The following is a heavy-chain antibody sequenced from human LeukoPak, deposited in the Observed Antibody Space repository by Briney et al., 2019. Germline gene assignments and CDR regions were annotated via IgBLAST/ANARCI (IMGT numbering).Heavy chain of an antibody. V-gene: IGHV3-7*01. CDR3: ARLNYDFWSGVWEGYYMDV. CDR1: GFTFSNHW. Sequence: PGGSLRLSCAASGFTFSNHWMTWVRQAPGKGLEWVASIKQDVNEKYYVDSVKGRFTISRDNAKNSLYLQVNSLRAEDTAVYYCARLNYDFWSGVWEGYYMDVWGKGTTVTVSS. CDR2: IKQDVNEK. J-gene: IGHJ6*03. D-gene: IGHD3-3*01.